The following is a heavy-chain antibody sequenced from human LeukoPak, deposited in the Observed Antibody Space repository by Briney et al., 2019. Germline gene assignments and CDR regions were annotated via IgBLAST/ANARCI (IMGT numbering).Heavy chain of an antibody. CDR2: IYYSGST. J-gene: IGHJ4*02. D-gene: IGHD3-3*01. CDR3: ARTYDFWSGYPRYFDY. CDR1: GGSISSGDYY. Sequence: SETLSLTCTVSGGSISSGDYYWSWIRQPPGKGLEWIGYIYYSGSTYYNPSLKSRATISVDTSKNQFSLKLSSVTAADTAVYYCARTYDFWSGYPRYFDYLGQGTLVTVSS. V-gene: IGHV4-30-4*08.